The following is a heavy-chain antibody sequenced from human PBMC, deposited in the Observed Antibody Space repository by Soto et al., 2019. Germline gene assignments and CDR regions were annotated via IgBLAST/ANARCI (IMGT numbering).Heavy chain of an antibody. Sequence: SETLSLTCTVTGGSISSSSYYWGWIRQPPGKGLEWIGSIYYSGSTYYNPSLKSRVTISVDTSKNQFSLKLSSVTAADTAVYYCARRQSSSWYGLWGQGTLVTVSS. V-gene: IGHV4-39*01. J-gene: IGHJ4*02. D-gene: IGHD6-13*01. CDR3: ARRQSSSWYGL. CDR2: IYYSGST. CDR1: GGSISSSSYY.